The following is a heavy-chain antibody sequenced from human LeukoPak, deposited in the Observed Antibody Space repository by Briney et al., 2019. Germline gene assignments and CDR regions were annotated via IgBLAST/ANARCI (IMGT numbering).Heavy chain of an antibody. D-gene: IGHD1-7*01. V-gene: IGHV4-34*01. CDR3: ARGGRHWNYFSTNWFDP. Sequence: SETLSLTCAVYGGSFSGYYWSWIRQPPGKGLEWNGEINHSGSTNYNPSLKSRVTISVDTSKNQFSLKLSSVTAADTAVYYCARGGRHWNYFSTNWFDPWGQGTLVTVSS. CDR1: GGSFSGYY. J-gene: IGHJ5*02. CDR2: INHSGST.